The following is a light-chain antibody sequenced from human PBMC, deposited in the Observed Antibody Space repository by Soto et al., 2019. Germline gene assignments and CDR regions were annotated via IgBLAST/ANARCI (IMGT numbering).Light chain of an antibody. Sequence: DIQMTQSPSTLSASVGDRVTITCRASQSISSWLAWYQQKPGKAPKLLIYKASSLESGVPSRISGSGSGTEFTLTISSLQPDDFGTYYCQQYHSSSRTFGQGTKVEIK. CDR1: QSISSW. J-gene: IGKJ1*01. CDR2: KAS. CDR3: QQYHSSSRT. V-gene: IGKV1-5*03.